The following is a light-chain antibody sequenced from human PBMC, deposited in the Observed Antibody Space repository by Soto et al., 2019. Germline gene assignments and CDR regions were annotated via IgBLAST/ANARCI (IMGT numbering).Light chain of an antibody. CDR2: GAS. CDR1: QSVSSN. V-gene: IGKV3-15*01. J-gene: IGKJ2*01. Sequence: EIVMTQSPATLSVSPGERATLSCRASQSVSSNLAWYQQKPGQAPRLHIYGASIRATGNAARFSGSGSGTEFTLTISSPPSEDFAVYYCQQYNNWPLYTCGQGTKLEIK. CDR3: QQYNNWPLYT.